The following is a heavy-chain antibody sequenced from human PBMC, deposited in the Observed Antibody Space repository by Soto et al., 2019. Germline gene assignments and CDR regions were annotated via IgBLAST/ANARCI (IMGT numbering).Heavy chain of an antibody. Sequence: QVQLVQSGAEVKKPGASVKVSCKASGYTFTAYYIHWVRQAPGQGLEWMGWINPYTGDTYYAQKFQGRVTMTRDTSISTAYMELNGLRSDDAAVYFCVRDRPPDYWGQGTLVTVS. CDR2: INPYTGDT. CDR1: GYTFTAYY. J-gene: IGHJ4*02. V-gene: IGHV1-2*02. CDR3: VRDRPPDY.